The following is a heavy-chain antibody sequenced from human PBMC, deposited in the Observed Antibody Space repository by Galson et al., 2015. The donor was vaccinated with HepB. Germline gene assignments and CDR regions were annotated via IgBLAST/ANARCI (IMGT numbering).Heavy chain of an antibody. CDR1: GDTLNNYS. CDR2: FMPLFGIA. Sequence: SVKVSCKASGDTLNNYSVTWVRQAPGQGLEWMGRFMPLFGIAEYAQRFQGRVTITVDTSTSTAYMDLSSLRSEDTAVYYCARDRRFLGHSYGMDVWGQGTTGTVSS. V-gene: IGHV1-69*04. J-gene: IGHJ6*02. CDR3: ARDRRFLGHSYGMDV. D-gene: IGHD3-3*01.